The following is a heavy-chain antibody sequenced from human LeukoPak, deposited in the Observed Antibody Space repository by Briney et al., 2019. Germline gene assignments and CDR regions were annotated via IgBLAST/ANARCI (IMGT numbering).Heavy chain of an antibody. Sequence: ASVKVSCTASGYTFTSYGISWVRQAPGQGLEWMGWISAYNGNTNYAQKLQGRVTMTTDTSTSTAYMELRSLRSDDTAVYYCARDNPYDYVWGSYRYSYYFDYWGQGTLVAVSS. CDR2: ISAYNGNT. V-gene: IGHV1-18*01. J-gene: IGHJ4*02. D-gene: IGHD3-16*02. CDR3: ARDNPYDYVWGSYRYSYYFDY. CDR1: GYTFTSYG.